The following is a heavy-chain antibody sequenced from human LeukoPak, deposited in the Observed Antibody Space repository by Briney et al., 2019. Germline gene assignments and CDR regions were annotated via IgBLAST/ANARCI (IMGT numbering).Heavy chain of an antibody. J-gene: IGHJ5*02. Sequence: TSETLSLTCTVSGGSISSYYWSWIRQPAGKGLEWIGRIYTSGSTNYNPSLKSRVTMSVDTSKNQFSLKLSSVTAADTAVYYCARDGRYSGSYSEWFDPWGQGTLVTVSS. CDR3: ARDGRYSGSYSEWFDP. CDR2: IYTSGST. CDR1: GGSISSYY. V-gene: IGHV4-4*07. D-gene: IGHD1-26*01.